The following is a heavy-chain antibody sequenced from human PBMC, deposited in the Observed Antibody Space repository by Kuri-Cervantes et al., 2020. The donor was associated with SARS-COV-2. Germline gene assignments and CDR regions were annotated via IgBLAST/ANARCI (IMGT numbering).Heavy chain of an antibody. J-gene: IGHJ4*02. D-gene: IGHD5/OR15-5a*01. CDR3: ARVSTIWDFDY. CDR2: ISSSGSTI. CDR1: GFTFSDYY. V-gene: IGHV3-11*04. Sequence: GESLKISCAASGFTFSDYYMSWIRQAPGKGLEWVSYISSSGSTIYYAGSVKGRFTISRDNAKNSLYLQMNSLRAEDTAVYYCARVSTIWDFDYWGQGALVTVSS.